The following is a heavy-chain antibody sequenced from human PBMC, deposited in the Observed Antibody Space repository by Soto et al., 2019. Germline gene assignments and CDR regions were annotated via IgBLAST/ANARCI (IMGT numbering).Heavy chain of an antibody. J-gene: IGHJ4*02. Sequence: GGSLRLSCAASGFTFSSYWMFWVRQAPGKGLVWVSHINSDGSSITYADSVKGRFIISRDNAKNTVYLQMNSLRADDTAVYYCVRDDIGVGIDYWGLGTLVTVS. CDR2: INSDGSSI. D-gene: IGHD1-26*01. CDR1: GFTFSSYW. V-gene: IGHV3-74*03. CDR3: VRDDIGVGIDY.